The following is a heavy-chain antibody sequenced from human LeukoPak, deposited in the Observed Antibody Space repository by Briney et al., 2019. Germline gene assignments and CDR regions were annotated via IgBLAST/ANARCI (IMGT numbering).Heavy chain of an antibody. J-gene: IGHJ1*01. D-gene: IGHD2-2*01. CDR2: IRYDGSNK. V-gene: IGHV3-30*02. CDR1: GFTFSSYG. CDR3: IVVVPADLQH. Sequence: GGSLRLSCAASGFTFSSYGMHWVRQAPGKGLEWVAFIRYDGSNKYYADSVKGRFTISRDNSKNTLYLQMNSLRAEDTAVYYGIVVVPADLQHWGQGTLVTVSS.